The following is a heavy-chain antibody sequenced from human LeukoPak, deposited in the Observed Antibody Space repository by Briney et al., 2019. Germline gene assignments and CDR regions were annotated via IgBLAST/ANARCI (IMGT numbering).Heavy chain of an antibody. D-gene: IGHD4-11*01. J-gene: IGHJ6*02. CDR1: GGSFSSYY. V-gene: IGHV4-4*07. Sequence: SETLSLTCTVSGGSFSSYYWSWIRQPAGKGLEWIGRIYTSGSTNYNPSLKSRLTMSVDTSKNQISLRLSSVTAVDTAVYYCARVSGATITTFYGMDVWGQGTTVTVS. CDR3: ARVSGATITTFYGMDV. CDR2: IYTSGST.